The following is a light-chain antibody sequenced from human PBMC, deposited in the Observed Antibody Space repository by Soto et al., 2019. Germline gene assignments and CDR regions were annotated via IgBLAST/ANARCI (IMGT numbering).Light chain of an antibody. CDR2: AAS. Sequence: DVQMTQAPSSLSASVGDRVTITCRASQGISNYLAWYQQKPWKVPKLLIYAASILQSGVPSPFSGSGSWTDFTLTISSLQPEDVATYYCQKYNSAPRTFGGGTKVEIK. CDR1: QGISNY. J-gene: IGKJ4*01. CDR3: QKYNSAPRT. V-gene: IGKV1-27*01.